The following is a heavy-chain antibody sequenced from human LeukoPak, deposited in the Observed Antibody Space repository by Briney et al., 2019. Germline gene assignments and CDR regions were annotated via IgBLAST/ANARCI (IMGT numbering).Heavy chain of an antibody. CDR2: IYYSGST. D-gene: IGHD5-18*01. Sequence: SETLSLTCTVSGGSISSYYWSWIRQPPGKGLEWIGYIYYSGSTNYNPSLKSRVTMSVDTSKNQFSLKLSSVTAADTAVYYCARSDTAMVIGNYMDVWGKGTTVTVSS. CDR1: GGSISSYY. V-gene: IGHV4-59*12. CDR3: ARSDTAMVIGNYMDV. J-gene: IGHJ6*03.